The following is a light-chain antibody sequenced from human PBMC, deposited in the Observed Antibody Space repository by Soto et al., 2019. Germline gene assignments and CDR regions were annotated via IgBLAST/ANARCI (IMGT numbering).Light chain of an antibody. CDR3: QQYGSAPWT. CDR2: AAS. J-gene: IGKJ1*01. Sequence: EIVLTQSPGTLSLSPGKRATISCRASQSVSSNYLAWYRQKPGQAPRLLIYAASNSARGIPDRFGGSGSGTDFTLTVSRLEPEDFAVYYCQQYGSAPWTFGQVTKVE. V-gene: IGKV3-20*01. CDR1: QSVSSNY.